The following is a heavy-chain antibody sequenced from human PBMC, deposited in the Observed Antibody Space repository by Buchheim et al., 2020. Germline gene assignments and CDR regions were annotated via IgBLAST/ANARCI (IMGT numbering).Heavy chain of an antibody. CDR3: VKDRYLYDFWSGAQGGAWYLDV. D-gene: IGHD3-3*01. V-gene: IGHV3-23*01. CDR2: ISGKGDSI. J-gene: IGHJ2*01. CDR1: GFTFSNHV. Sequence: EVQLLESGGGLVQPGGSLRLSCAASGFTFSNHVINWVRQAPGKGLEWVSGISGKGDSIYYADSVKGRFTPSRDNSNNTLYLQMNSLRADDTAVYYCVKDRYLYDFWSGAQGGAWYLDVWGRGTL.